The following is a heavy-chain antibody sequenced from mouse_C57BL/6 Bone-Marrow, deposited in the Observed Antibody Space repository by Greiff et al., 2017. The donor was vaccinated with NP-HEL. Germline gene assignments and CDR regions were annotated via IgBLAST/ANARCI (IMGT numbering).Heavy chain of an antibody. CDR2: ISSGSSTI. CDR1: GFTFSDYG. Sequence: EVHLVESGGGLVKPGGSLQLSCAASGFTFSDYGMHWVRQAPEKGLEWVAYISSGSSTIYYADTVKGRFTISRDNAKNTLFLQMTSLRSEDTAMYYCAYYGSSLYYAMDYWGQGTSVTVSS. CDR3: AYYGSSLYYAMDY. D-gene: IGHD1-1*01. J-gene: IGHJ4*01. V-gene: IGHV5-17*01.